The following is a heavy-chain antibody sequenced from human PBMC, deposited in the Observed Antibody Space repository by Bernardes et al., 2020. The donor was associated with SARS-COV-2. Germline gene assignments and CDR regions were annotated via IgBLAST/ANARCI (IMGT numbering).Heavy chain of an antibody. CDR1: GGSLTTYY. CDR2: IHNSGTT. J-gene: IGHJ5*02. Sequence: SETLSPTCTVSGGSLTTYYWTWIRQPPGKGLEGIGYIHNSGTTTYNPTLKSRVTISVDRPNNQFSLKLASVTAADTAVYYCARRMRDDRFDPWGQGALVTVSS. V-gene: IGHV4-59*08. CDR3: ARRMRDDRFDP. D-gene: IGHD1-1*01.